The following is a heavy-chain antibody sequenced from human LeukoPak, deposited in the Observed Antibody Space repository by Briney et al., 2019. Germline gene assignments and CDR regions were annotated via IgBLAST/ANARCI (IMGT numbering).Heavy chain of an antibody. CDR1: SGPIRSY. CDR3: ARDSGTTGEVKFDP. D-gene: IGHD3-10*01. Sequence: PSETLSLTCTVSSGPIRSYWSWIRQPAGKGLEWIGRIYGSGSTDYNPSLKSRVTMSIDTSKNQFSLNLISVTAADTAVYYCARDSGTTGEVKFDPWGQGTLVTVSS. CDR2: IYGSGST. J-gene: IGHJ5*02. V-gene: IGHV4-4*07.